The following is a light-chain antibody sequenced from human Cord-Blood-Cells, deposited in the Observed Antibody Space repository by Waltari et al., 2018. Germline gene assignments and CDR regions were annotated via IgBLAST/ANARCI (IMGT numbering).Light chain of an antibody. J-gene: IGKJ1*01. CDR3: QQYNNWPPWT. Sequence: EIVMTQSPDTLSVSPGERATLSCRASQRVSSNLAWYQQKPAQAPRLLIYGASTRATGIPARFSCSGSGTEFTLTISSLQSEDFAVYYCQQYNNWPPWTFGQGTKVEIK. CDR2: GAS. V-gene: IGKV3-15*01. CDR1: QRVSSN.